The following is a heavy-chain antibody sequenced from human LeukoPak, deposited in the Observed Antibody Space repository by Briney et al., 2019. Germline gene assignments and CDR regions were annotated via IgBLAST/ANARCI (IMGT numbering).Heavy chain of an antibody. CDR3: AIEMKQQLATFDI. CDR2: INPNSGGT. Sequence: ASVKVSCKASGYTFTGYYMHWVRQAPGQGLEWMGWINPNSGGTNYAQKFQGRVTMTTDTSTSTAYMELRSLRSDDTAVYYCAIEMKQQLATFDIWGQGTMVTVSS. D-gene: IGHD6-13*01. CDR1: GYTFTGYY. J-gene: IGHJ3*02. V-gene: IGHV1-2*02.